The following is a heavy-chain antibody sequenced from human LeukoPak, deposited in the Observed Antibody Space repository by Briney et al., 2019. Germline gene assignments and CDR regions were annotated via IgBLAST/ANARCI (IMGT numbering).Heavy chain of an antibody. CDR2: VYYSGNT. CDR1: GGSISSSSYF. J-gene: IGHJ1*01. CDR3: ARVARYGGYTQCFQP. Sequence: SETLSLTCTVSGGSISSSSYFWGWIRQPPGKGLEWIGSVYYSGNTYYNPSLKSRFTISVDTSKNQFSLRLSSVTAADTAVYYCARVARYGGYTQCFQPWGQGTLVTVSS. D-gene: IGHD4-23*01. V-gene: IGHV4-39*07.